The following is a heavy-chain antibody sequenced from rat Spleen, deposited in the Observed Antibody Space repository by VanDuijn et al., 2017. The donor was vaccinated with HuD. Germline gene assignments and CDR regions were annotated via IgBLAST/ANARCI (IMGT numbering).Heavy chain of an antibody. V-gene: IGHV5-29*01. D-gene: IGHD1-5*01. CDR3: ARFYRYNWNVMDA. CDR1: GFTFSDYY. CDR2: ISYDGSST. J-gene: IGHJ4*01. Sequence: EVQLVESDGGLVQPGRSLKLSCAASGFTFSDYYMAWVRQAPTKGLEWVATISYDGSSTYYRDSVKGRFTTSRDNAKSTLYLQMDSLRSEDTATYYCARFYRYNWNVMDAWGQGASVTVSS.